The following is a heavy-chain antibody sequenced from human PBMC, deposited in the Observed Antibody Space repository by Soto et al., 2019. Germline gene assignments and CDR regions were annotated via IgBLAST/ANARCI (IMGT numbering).Heavy chain of an antibody. Sequence: EVQLVESGGGLGQPGGSLRLSCAASGFTFSSYWMHWVRQAPGKGLEWVSRIKGDESSTNYADSVKGRFTISRDNAKNTFYLQMNSLRAEDTAVYYCARGAFRAYYFDSWGQGPLVTVSS. V-gene: IGHV3-74*01. CDR3: ARGAFRAYYFDS. J-gene: IGHJ4*02. CDR2: IKGDESST. CDR1: GFTFSSYW.